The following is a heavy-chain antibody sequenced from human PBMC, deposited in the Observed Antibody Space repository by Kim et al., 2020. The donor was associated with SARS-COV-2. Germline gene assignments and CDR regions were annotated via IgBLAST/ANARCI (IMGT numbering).Heavy chain of an antibody. CDR2: VSYSGST. CDR1: GGSISGYY. V-gene: IGHV4-59*01. Sequence: SETLSLTCTVSGGSISGYYWSWIRQPPGKGLEWIGYVSYSGSTSYNPSLKSRVTISVDTSKNQFSLKLNSVTAADTALYYCASDDLTSGYDVVAYSGQGT. J-gene: IGHJ4*02. CDR3: ASDDLTSGYDVVAY. D-gene: IGHD5-12*01.